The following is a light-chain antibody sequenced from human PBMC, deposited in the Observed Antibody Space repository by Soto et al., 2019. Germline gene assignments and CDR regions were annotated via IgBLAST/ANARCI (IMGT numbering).Light chain of an antibody. V-gene: IGLV4-69*01. CDR3: QTWDTGIQV. J-gene: IGLJ2*01. CDR2: LNSDGRH. CDR1: SGHSSYA. Sequence: QTVVTQSPSASASLGASVKLTCTLSSGHSSYAIAWHQQQPEKGPRYLMKLNSDGRHSKGDGIPDRFSGSSSGAERYLTISSLQSEDEADYYCQTWDTGIQVFGGGTKVTVL.